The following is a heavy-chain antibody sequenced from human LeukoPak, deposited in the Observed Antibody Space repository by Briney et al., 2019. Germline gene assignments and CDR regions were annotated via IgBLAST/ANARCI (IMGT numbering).Heavy chain of an antibody. CDR3: VRVLSGSWDWFDP. D-gene: IGHD3-22*01. V-gene: IGHV3-7*01. CDR2: INQDGSQK. CDR1: GFTFSSYA. Sequence: PGGSLRLSCAASGFTFSSYAMTWVRQAPGKGLEWVANINQDGSQKYYVDSVKGRFTISRDNAKNTVYLQMNSLRAEDTALYHCVRVLSGSWDWFDPWGQGTLVTVSS. J-gene: IGHJ5*02.